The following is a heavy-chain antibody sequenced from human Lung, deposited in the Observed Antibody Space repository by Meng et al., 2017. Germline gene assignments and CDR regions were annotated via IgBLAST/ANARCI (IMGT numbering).Heavy chain of an antibody. J-gene: IGHJ4*02. CDR1: GYTFTAYW. CDR3: VRDENISLGKLFGDY. V-gene: IGHV1-2*06. Sequence: VVCVQSGAVVKHPGSSVKVSCKPSGYTFTAYWLHWVRQAPGQGLEWLGHINPNSGDTLYAQKFQGRVSMTGDTSISTAYVELSSLRSDDTAVYYCVRDENISLGKLFGDYWGQGTMVTVAS. D-gene: IGHD2-21*01. CDR2: INPNSGDT.